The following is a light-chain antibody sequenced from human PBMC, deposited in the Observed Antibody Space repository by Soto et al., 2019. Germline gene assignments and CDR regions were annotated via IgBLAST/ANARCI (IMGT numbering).Light chain of an antibody. CDR2: GVT. Sequence: QSALTQPPSVSGSPGQSMTISCTGTSSDVGAYNYVSWYQQLPGTAPKLMIYGVTIRPSGVSNRFSGSKSDNTASLTISGLQAEDEADYYCSSYTSTSTLIVFGTGTKVTVL. CDR1: SSDVGAYNY. V-gene: IGLV2-14*01. J-gene: IGLJ1*01. CDR3: SSYTSTSTLIV.